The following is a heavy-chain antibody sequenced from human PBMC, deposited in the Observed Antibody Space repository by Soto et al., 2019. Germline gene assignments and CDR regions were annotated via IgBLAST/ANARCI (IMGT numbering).Heavy chain of an antibody. D-gene: IGHD7-27*01. J-gene: IGHJ4*02. Sequence: SETLSLTCSVSGGSARTGSYHWSWIRQPPGKGLEWIGFIPNNGSPDYNPSLKSRVVVSIDRSKNQFSLKVNSVTAADTAVYFCARIGWGGDSWGQGTLVTVSS. V-gene: IGHV4-61*01. CDR3: ARIGWGGDS. CDR2: IPNNGSP. CDR1: GGSARTGSYH.